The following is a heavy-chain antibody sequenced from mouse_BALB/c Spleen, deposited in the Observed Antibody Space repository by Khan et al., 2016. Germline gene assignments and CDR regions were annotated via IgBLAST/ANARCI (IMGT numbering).Heavy chain of an antibody. CDR3: ASYCYCAIVY. CDR2: IHYSGST. V-gene: IGHV3-1*02. Sequence: EVELVESGPDLVKPSQSLSLTCTVTGYSITSGYSWHWIRQFPGNKLEWMGYIHYSGSTNYNPSLKSRISITRDTYKNQIFLQLNSVTTDDTATYYFASYCYCAIVYWCQGTSFTVSS. CDR1: GYSITSGYS. J-gene: IGHJ4*01. D-gene: IGHD1-1*01.